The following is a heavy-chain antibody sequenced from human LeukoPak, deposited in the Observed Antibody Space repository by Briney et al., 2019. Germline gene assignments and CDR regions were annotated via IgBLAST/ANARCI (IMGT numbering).Heavy chain of an antibody. D-gene: IGHD6-19*01. CDR1: GFTFSSYV. Sequence: PGGSLRLSCAASGFTFSSYVMHWVRQAPGKGLEWVAFISSDGSNKYYADSVKGRFTISRDNPKNRLYLQMNSLRAEDTAVYHCARDMYSSGWYYFDYWGQGTLVTVSS. J-gene: IGHJ4*02. V-gene: IGHV3-30-3*01. CDR3: ARDMYSSGWYYFDY. CDR2: ISSDGSNK.